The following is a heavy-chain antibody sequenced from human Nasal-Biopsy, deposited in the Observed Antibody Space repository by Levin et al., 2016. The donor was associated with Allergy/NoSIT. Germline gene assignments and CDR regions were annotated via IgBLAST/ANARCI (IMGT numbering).Heavy chain of an antibody. CDR2: IYSGGST. CDR1: GFIVTNNY. CDR3: ARDRDALFDY. V-gene: IGHV3-66*01. Sequence: GGSLRLSCAVSGFIVTNNYMSWVRQAPGKGLECVSVIYSGGSTFYADSVKGRFTISRDNAKNTLYLQMNSLRAEDTAVYYCARDRDALFDYWGQGTLVTVSS. D-gene: IGHD2-21*01. J-gene: IGHJ4*02.